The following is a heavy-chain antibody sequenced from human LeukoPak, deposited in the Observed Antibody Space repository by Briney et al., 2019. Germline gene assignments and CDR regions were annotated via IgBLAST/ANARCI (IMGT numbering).Heavy chain of an antibody. D-gene: IGHD6-13*01. CDR1: GFTFSSYA. CDR3: AKLLGRTTAAGTSGDWFDP. CDR2: ISDSGGST. V-gene: IGHV3-23*01. J-gene: IGHJ5*02. Sequence: GGSLRLSCAASGFTFSSYAMSWVRQAPGKGLEWVSAISDSGGSTYYADSVKGRFTISRDNSKNTLYLQMNSLRAEDTAVYYCAKLLGRTTAAGTSGDWFDPWGQGTLVTVSS.